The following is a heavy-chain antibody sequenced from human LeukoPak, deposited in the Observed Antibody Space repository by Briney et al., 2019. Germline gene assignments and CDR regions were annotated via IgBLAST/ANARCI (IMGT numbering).Heavy chain of an antibody. Sequence: GSLRLSCAASGFTFSDYYMSWIRQPPGKGLEWIGSIYYSGSTYYNPSLESRVTMSVDTSKNQFSLKLSSVTAADTAVYYCARGQHSYGYFNGFDYWGQGTLVTVSS. CDR3: ARGQHSYGYFNGFDY. D-gene: IGHD5-18*01. V-gene: IGHV4-59*01. CDR1: GFTFSDYY. J-gene: IGHJ4*02. CDR2: IYYSGST.